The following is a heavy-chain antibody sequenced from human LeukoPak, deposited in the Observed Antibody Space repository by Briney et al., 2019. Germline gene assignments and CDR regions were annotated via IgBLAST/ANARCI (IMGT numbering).Heavy chain of an antibody. Sequence: PGGGLLLFCSTSAFSSSGYSMNWVRRAPGKRLQWGSRISDSGGTIHHADSVQGRFTMSRDNSKNTLYLQMNSLRAEDTAVYYCAKSREGYYFDYWGQGTLVTVHS. J-gene: IGHJ4*02. CDR1: AFSSSGYS. CDR2: ISDSGGTI. V-gene: IGHV3-23*01. D-gene: IGHD5-24*01. CDR3: AKSREGYYFDY.